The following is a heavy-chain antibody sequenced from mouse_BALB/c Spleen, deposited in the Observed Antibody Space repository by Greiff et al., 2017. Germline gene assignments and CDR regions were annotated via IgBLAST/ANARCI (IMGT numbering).Heavy chain of an antibody. Sequence: QVQLKESGPGLVAPSQSLSITCTVSGFSLTSYGVHWVRQPPGKGLEWLGVIWAGGSTNYNSALMSRLSISKDNSKSQVFLKMNSLQTDDTAMYYCARETTVVAGAMDYWGQGTSVTVSA. J-gene: IGHJ4*01. CDR1: GFSLTSYG. CDR2: IWAGGST. V-gene: IGHV2-9*02. CDR3: ARETTVVAGAMDY. D-gene: IGHD1-1*01.